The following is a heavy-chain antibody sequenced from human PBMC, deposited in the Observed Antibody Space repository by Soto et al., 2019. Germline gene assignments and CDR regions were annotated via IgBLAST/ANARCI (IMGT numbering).Heavy chain of an antibody. CDR3: ARIGTRDWIADY. J-gene: IGHJ4*02. V-gene: IGHV1-69*12. CDR1: GGTLRSYV. CDR2: IIPMYGTT. D-gene: IGHD2-21*02. Sequence: QVQLVQSGAEVKKPGSSVKVSCKASGGTLRSYVTSWVRQAPGQGLEWLGGIIPMYGTTYYAQTFQGRVTLIADASTSTAFTELRSLRSEATAVYYCARIGTRDWIADYWVQAALVTSAS.